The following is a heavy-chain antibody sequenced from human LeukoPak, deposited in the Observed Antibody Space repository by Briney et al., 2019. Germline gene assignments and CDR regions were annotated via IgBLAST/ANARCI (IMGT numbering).Heavy chain of an antibody. CDR3: AMDLWARGETAAIGPFDS. CDR2: IRDRSGYT. Sequence: NPGGSLRLSCTTSGRNINSYMMNWIRQAPGKGLEWVSSIRDRSGYTFYAESVRGRFTISRDNAKNSVSLHMTSLRAQDTAVYYCAMDLWARGETAAIGPFDSWGQGTLVIVSS. J-gene: IGHJ5*01. V-gene: IGHV3-21*01. D-gene: IGHD2-2*02. CDR1: GRNINSYM.